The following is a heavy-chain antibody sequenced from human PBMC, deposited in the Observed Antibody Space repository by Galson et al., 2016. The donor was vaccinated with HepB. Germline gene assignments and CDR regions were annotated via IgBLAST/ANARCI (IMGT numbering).Heavy chain of an antibody. CDR3: ARLDPYSPGDY. CDR1: GGSISSGPYF. J-gene: IGHJ4*02. CDR2: IDNSGRT. V-gene: IGHV4-39*01. D-gene: IGHD5-18*01. Sequence: SETLSLTCTVSGGSISSGPYFWGWIRQPPGKGLEWIGSIDNSGRTYYNPSLKSRITISSATSKNQFSLKLTSVTAADTAVYYCARLDPYSPGDYWGRGTLVTVSS.